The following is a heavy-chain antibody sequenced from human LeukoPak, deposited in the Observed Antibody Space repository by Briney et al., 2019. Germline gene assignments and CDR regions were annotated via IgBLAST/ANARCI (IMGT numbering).Heavy chain of an antibody. V-gene: IGHV1-69*13. J-gene: IGHJ6*02. CDR3: ARGKDHYYYGMDV. CDR2: IIPIFGTA. CDR1: GGTFSSYA. Sequence: SVKVSCKASGGTFSSYAISWVRQAPGQGLEWMGGIIPIFGTANYAQKFQGRVTITADESTSTTYMELSSLRSEDTAVYYCARGKDHYYYGMDVWGQGTTVTVSS.